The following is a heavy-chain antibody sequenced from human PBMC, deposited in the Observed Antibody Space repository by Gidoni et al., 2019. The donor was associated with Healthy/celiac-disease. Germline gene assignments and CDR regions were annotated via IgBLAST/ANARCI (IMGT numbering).Heavy chain of an antibody. V-gene: IGHV4-61*01. CDR2: IYYSGST. D-gene: IGHD6-13*01. J-gene: IGHJ6*02. CDR3: ASTIAAVSYYYYGMDV. Sequence: QVQLQESGPGLVKPSETLSLTCTVSGGSVSSGSYYWSWIRQPPGKGLEWIGYIYYSGSTNYNHSLKSRVTISVDTSKNQFSLKLSSVTAADTAVYYCASTIAAVSYYYYGMDVWGQGTTVTVSS. CDR1: GGSVSSGSYY.